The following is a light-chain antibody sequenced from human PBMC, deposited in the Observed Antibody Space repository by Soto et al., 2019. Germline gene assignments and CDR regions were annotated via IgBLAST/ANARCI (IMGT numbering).Light chain of an antibody. CDR1: QDISSY. V-gene: IGKV1-9*01. CDR3: QRLNRFPRT. Sequence: DIQLTQSPSFLSASVGDRVTITCRASQDISSYLAWYQQRPGKVPRFLTHAASTLQSGVTSRFSATGSGTTFTLTISSLQPEDIATYYCQRLNRFPRTFGEGTKVEV. J-gene: IGKJ1*01. CDR2: AAS.